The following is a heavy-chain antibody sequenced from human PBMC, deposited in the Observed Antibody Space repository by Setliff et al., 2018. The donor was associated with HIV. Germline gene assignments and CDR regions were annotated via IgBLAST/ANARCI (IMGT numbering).Heavy chain of an antibody. CDR1: GGSISSYY. V-gene: IGHV4-4*09. CDR3: ARGLSFYDPGGFDY. CDR2: IYTSGST. J-gene: IGHJ4*02. D-gene: IGHD3-22*01. Sequence: PSETLSLTCTVSGGSISSYYWSWIRQPPGKGLEWIGYIYTSGSTNYNPSLKSRVTISVDTSKNQFSLKLSSVTAADTAVYYCARGLSFYDPGGFDYWGQGTLGTVPQ.